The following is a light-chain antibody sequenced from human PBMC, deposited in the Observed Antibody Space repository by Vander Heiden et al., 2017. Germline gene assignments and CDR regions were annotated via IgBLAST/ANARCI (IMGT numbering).Light chain of an antibody. CDR3: STWDTSLSAVV. CDR1: SSNIGNNY. V-gene: IGLV1-51*01. Sequence: QSVLPQPPSVSAAPGQKVTIPCSGSSSNIGNNYVSWYQQFQGTTPKLLISDNNKRPSGTPDRFSGSKSGTSATLGITGLQTGDEADYYCSTWDTSLSAVVFGGGTKVNVL. J-gene: IGLJ3*02. CDR2: DNN.